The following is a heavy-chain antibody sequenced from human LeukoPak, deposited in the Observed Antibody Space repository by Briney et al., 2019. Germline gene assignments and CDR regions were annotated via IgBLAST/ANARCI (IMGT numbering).Heavy chain of an antibody. CDR3: ARDTAMADYHMDV. CDR1: GYTFTGYY. Sequence: ASVKVSCKASGYTFTGYYMHWVRQAPGQGLEWMGWINPNSGGTNYAQKFQGRVTMTRDTSISTAYMELSRLRSDDTAVYYCARDTAMADYHMDVWGKGTTVTVSS. D-gene: IGHD5-18*01. J-gene: IGHJ6*03. V-gene: IGHV1-2*02. CDR2: INPNSGGT.